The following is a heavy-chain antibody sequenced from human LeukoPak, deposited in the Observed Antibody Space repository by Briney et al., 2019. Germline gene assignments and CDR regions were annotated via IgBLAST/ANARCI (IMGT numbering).Heavy chain of an antibody. CDR2: ISYSGGNT. V-gene: IGHV3-23*01. CDR1: GFTFSDYA. D-gene: IGHD4-17*01. J-gene: IGHJ4*02. Sequence: GGSLRLSCAASGFTFSDYAMDWVRQALGRGLEWVSTISYSGGNTYYADPVKGRFTISRDNSKNTLYLQMNSLRAEDTAVYYCARAGGSTVSHSDYWGQGTLVTVSS. CDR3: ARAGGSTVSHSDY.